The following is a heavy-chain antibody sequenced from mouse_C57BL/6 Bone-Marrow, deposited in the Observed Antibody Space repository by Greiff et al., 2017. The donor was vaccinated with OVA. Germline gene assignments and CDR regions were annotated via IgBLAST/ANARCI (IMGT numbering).Heavy chain of an antibody. Sequence: QVHVKQSGAELARPGASVKLSCKASGYTFTSYGISWVKQRTGQGLEWIGEIYPRSGNTYYNEKFKGKATLTADKSSSTAYMELRSLTSEDSAVYFCARRRVFSLHYFDYWGQGTTLTVSS. J-gene: IGHJ2*01. CDR2: IYPRSGNT. CDR1: GYTFTSYG. V-gene: IGHV1-81*01. CDR3: ARRRVFSLHYFDY.